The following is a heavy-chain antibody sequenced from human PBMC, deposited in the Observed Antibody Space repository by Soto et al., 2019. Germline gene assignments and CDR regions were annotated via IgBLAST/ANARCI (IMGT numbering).Heavy chain of an antibody. J-gene: IGHJ6*02. V-gene: IGHV3-74*01. D-gene: IGHD3-22*01. CDR3: ARGGVIVVGLDV. CDR2: IKTDGTIT. Sequence: EVQLVESGGGLVEPGGSLRLSCAGTGFTFSTYWMHWVRQAPGKGLEWVSRIKTDGTITGYADSVKGRFTISRDNAKNTLYLLMNSLRAEDTALYYCARGGVIVVGLDVWGQGTTVTVSS. CDR1: GFTFSTYW.